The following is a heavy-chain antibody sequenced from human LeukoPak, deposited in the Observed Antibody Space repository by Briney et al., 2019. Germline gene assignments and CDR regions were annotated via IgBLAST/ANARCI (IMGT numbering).Heavy chain of an antibody. V-gene: IGHV3-23*01. CDR2: ISGSGGTT. D-gene: IGHD3-3*01. CDR3: AKDAKRNYDFWDRFDY. Sequence: GGSLTLSCAASGVTFSSYAMSWVRQAPGKGPDWVSAISGSGGTTYYADFVNGRFTISRDNSKNTLYLQMTSLRVEDTALYYCAKDAKRNYDFWDRFDYWGQGALVTVSS. CDR1: GVTFSSYA. J-gene: IGHJ4*02.